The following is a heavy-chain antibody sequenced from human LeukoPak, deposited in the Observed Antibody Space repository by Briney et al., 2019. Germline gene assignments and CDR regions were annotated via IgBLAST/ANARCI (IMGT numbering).Heavy chain of an antibody. CDR1: GGTFSSYA. D-gene: IGHD3-3*01. V-gene: IGHV1-69*05. Sequence: GASVKVSCKASGGTFSSYAISWVRQAPGQGLEWMGGIIPIFGTANYAQKFQGRVTITTDESTSTAYMELSSLRSKDTAVYYCARVVYDFWSGYYTLGYYYYYMDVWGKGTTVTVSS. CDR3: ARVVYDFWSGYYTLGYYYYYMDV. J-gene: IGHJ6*03. CDR2: IIPIFGTA.